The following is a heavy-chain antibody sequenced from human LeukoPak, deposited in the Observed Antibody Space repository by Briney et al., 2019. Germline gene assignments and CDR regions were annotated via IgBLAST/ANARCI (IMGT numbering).Heavy chain of an antibody. CDR3: ARAERGSEWLRY. J-gene: IGHJ4*02. Sequence: SETLPLTCAISGGSFRGYYCTWLRQPPGKGLEWIGEITPTGITYYSPSLKGRLTMFSTGTSNDQFSLNLTSVTAADTGVYYCARAERGSEWLRYWGPGIVVAVS. CDR2: ITPTGIT. V-gene: IGHV4-34*01. CDR1: GGSFRGYY. D-gene: IGHD3-3*01.